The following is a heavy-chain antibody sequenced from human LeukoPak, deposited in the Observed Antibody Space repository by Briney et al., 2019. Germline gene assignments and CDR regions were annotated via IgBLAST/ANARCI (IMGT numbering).Heavy chain of an antibody. CDR3: ARDRSGWYFDY. CDR1: GFTFSSYG. CDR2: IRYDGSNK. V-gene: IGHV3-30*02. Sequence: PGGSLRLSCAASGFTFSSYGMHWVREAPGKGLEWVAFIRYDGSNKYYADSLKGRFTISRDNAKNSLYLQMNSLRAEDTAVYYCARDRSGWYFDYWGQGTLVTVSS. J-gene: IGHJ4*02. D-gene: IGHD6-19*01.